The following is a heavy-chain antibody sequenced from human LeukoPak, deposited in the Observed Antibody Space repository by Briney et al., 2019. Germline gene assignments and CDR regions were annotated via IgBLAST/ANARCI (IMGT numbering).Heavy chain of an antibody. CDR3: ARGWDRAFDI. Sequence: GGSLRLSCAASGFTLSSYEMNWVRQAPGKGLEWVSYISSSGSTIYYADSVKGRFTISRDNAKNSLYLQMNSLRAEDTAVYYCARGWDRAFDIWGQGTMVTVSS. V-gene: IGHV3-48*03. CDR1: GFTLSSYE. D-gene: IGHD1-26*01. CDR2: ISSSGSTI. J-gene: IGHJ3*02.